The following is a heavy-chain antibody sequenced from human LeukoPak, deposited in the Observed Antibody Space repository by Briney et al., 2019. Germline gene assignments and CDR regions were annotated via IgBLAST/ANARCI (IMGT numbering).Heavy chain of an antibody. CDR3: ATVSGSGSYFLYYYYMDV. CDR1: GYTLTELS. J-gene: IGHJ6*03. Sequence: ASVKVSCKVSGYTLTELSMHWVRQAPGKGLEWMGGFDPEDGETIYAQKFQGRVTMTEDTSTDTAYMELSSLRSEDTAVYYCATVSGSGSYFLYYYYMDVWGKRITVTVSS. D-gene: IGHD3-10*01. CDR2: FDPEDGET. V-gene: IGHV1-24*01.